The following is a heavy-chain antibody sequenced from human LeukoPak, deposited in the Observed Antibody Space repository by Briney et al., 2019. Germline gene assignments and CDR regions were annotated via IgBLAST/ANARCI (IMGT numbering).Heavy chain of an antibody. V-gene: IGHV4-4*07. Sequence: SETLSLTCTVSGGSISSYYWSWIRQPAGKGLEWIGRIYTSGSTNYNPSLKSRVTMSVDTSKNQFSLKLSSVTAADTAVYYCAGGSGSGWDPYYFDYWGHGTLVTVSS. J-gene: IGHJ4*01. D-gene: IGHD6-19*01. CDR2: IYTSGST. CDR1: GGSISSYY. CDR3: AGGSGSGWDPYYFDY.